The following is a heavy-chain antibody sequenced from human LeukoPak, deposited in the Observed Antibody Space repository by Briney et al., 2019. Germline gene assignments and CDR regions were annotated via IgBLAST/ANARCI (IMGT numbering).Heavy chain of an antibody. CDR1: GGTFSNDA. CDR3: ARDLVCTINCKDS. CDR2: IIPNLGMA. V-gene: IGHV1-69*04. Sequence: VASVKVSCKASGGTFSNDAISWVRQSPGQGLEWMGRIIPNLGMALYAQKFKGRVTITADKSPSTAYMELSSLTSEDTAVYFCARDLVCTINCKDSWGQGTLVTVS. D-gene: IGHD1-20*01. J-gene: IGHJ4*02.